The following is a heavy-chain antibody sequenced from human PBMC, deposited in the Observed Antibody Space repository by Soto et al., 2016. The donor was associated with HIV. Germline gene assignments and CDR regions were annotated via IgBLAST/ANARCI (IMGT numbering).Heavy chain of an antibody. CDR3: VGPNLFILRYFEWLFNRLPICF. Sequence: QLQESGPRLVKPSETLSLTCTVSGGSVTSASTYWSWIRQSPGKGLEWIGYTYYLGNTDYNPSLKSRVTISIDKSKNQFSLHLASVTAADTAVYFCVGPNLFILRYFEWLFNRLPICFWGQGARVIVSS. CDR1: GGSVTSASTY. D-gene: IGHD3-9*01. CDR2: TYYLGNT. V-gene: IGHV4-61*01. J-gene: IGHJ4*02.